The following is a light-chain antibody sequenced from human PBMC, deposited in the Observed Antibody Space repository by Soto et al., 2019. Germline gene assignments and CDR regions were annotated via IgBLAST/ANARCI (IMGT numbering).Light chain of an antibody. J-gene: IGLJ1*01. CDR1: SSDVGSYNL. CDR2: EGN. V-gene: IGLV2-23*03. CDR3: CSYAGSTTLFYV. Sequence: QSALTQPASVSGSPGQSITISCTGTSSDVGSYNLVTWYQHHPGKAPKLMIYEGNKRPSGVSNRFSGSKSGNTASLTISGLQAEDEADYYCCSYAGSTTLFYVFGSGTKLTVL.